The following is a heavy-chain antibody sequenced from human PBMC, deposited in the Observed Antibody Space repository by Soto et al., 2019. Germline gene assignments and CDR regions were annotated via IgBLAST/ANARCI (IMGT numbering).Heavy chain of an antibody. D-gene: IGHD6-25*01. CDR1: GFTFGNYW. V-gene: IGHV3-7*05. Sequence: EVQLVESGGGLVQPGGSLRLSCAASGFTFGNYWMTWVRQAPGKGLEWVANIKGDGSAKSYLDSVRGRFTVSRDNAENSLFLQMNILRAEDTALYYCARDVSPGSSGYYFDAFDIWGQWTMVTVS. J-gene: IGHJ3*02. CDR3: ARDVSPGSSGYYFDAFDI. CDR2: IKGDGSAK.